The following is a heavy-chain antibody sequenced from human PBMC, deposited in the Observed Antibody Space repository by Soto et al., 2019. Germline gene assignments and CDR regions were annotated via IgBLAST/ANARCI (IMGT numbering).Heavy chain of an antibody. D-gene: IGHD1-1*01. V-gene: IGHV1-24*01. J-gene: IGHJ4*02. Sequence: ASVKVSCKASGYTFTSYGISWVRQAPGQGLEWMGGFDPEDGETIYAQKFQGRVTMTEDTSTDTAYMELSSLRSEDTAVYYCATGSGTTLDYWGQGTLVTVSS. CDR1: GYTFTSYG. CDR3: ATGSGTTLDY. CDR2: FDPEDGET.